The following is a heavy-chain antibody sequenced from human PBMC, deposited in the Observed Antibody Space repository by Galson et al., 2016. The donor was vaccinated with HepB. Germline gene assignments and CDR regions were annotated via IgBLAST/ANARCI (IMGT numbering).Heavy chain of an antibody. Sequence: SLRLSCAASGFTFSSYGINWVRQAPGKGLEWVAVISYDGSKKYYADSAKGRFTISRDNSKNTLYLQMNSLRAEDTAVYYCAKNDILTGYSAFDYWGQGTPVTVSS. CDR3: AKNDILTGYSAFDY. CDR2: ISYDGSKK. J-gene: IGHJ4*02. D-gene: IGHD3-9*01. CDR1: GFTFSSYG. V-gene: IGHV3-30*18.